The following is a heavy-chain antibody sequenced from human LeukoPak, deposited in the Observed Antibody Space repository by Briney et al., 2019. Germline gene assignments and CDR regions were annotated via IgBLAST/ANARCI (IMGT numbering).Heavy chain of an antibody. Sequence: GGSLRLSCAASGFTVSSNYMSWVRQAPGKGLEWVSVIYSGGSTYYADSVKGRFTISRDNSKDTLYLLMSSLGAGDTAVYYCARGRGRNPSGYYYYMDVWGKGTTVTISS. J-gene: IGHJ6*03. CDR1: GFTVSSNY. D-gene: IGHD3-3*01. CDR3: ARGRGRNPSGYYYYMDV. CDR2: IYSGGST. V-gene: IGHV3-53*01.